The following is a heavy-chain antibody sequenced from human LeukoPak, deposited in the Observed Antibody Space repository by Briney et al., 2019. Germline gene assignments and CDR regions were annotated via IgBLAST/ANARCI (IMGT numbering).Heavy chain of an antibody. V-gene: IGHV3-30*02. Sequence: GGSLRLSCAASGFTFSSYGIHWVRQAPGKGLEWVAFIRYDGSNKYYADSVKGRFTISRDNSKNTLYLQMNSLRAEDTAVYYCARGGYYNILTGYYNKLLAFDYWGQGTLVTVSS. CDR2: IRYDGSNK. D-gene: IGHD3-9*01. CDR1: GFTFSSYG. CDR3: ARGGYYNILTGYYNKLLAFDY. J-gene: IGHJ4*02.